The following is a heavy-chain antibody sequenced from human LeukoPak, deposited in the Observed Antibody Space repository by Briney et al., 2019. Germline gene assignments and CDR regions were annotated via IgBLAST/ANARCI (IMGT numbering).Heavy chain of an antibody. V-gene: IGHV3-30*02. CDR3: AKEGGLLWDYFDY. CDR2: IRYDGSNK. D-gene: IGHD3-16*01. CDR1: GFTFSSYG. Sequence: GGSLRLSCAASGFTFSSYGMHWVRQAPGKGLEWVAFIRYDGSNKYYADSVKGRFTISRDNSKNTLYLQMNSLTAEDTAVYYCAKEGGLLWDYFDYWGQGTLVTVSS. J-gene: IGHJ4*02.